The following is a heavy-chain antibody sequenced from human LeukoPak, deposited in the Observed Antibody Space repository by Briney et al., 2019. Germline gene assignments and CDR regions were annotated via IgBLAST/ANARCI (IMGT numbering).Heavy chain of an antibody. CDR2: ISAYNGNT. J-gene: IGHJ4*02. CDR1: GYTFTSYG. Sequence: ASVKVSCKASGYTFTSYGISWVPQAPGQGLEWMGWISAYNGNTNYAQKLQGRVTMTTDTSTSTAYMELRSLRSDDAAVYYCARDRLERYFDYYFDYWGQGTLVTVSS. V-gene: IGHV1-18*01. CDR3: ARDRLERYFDYYFDY. D-gene: IGHD3-9*01.